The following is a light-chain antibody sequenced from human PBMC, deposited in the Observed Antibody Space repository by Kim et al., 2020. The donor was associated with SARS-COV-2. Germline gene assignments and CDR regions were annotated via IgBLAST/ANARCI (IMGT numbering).Light chain of an antibody. V-gene: IGLV3-19*01. Sequence: SSELTQDPAVSVALGQTVRITCQGDSLRSYYASWYQQKPGQAPVLVIYGKNNRPSGIQDRFSGSSSGNTASLTITGAQAEDEADYYCNSRDSSGNHLRVF. CDR2: GKN. CDR3: NSRDSSGNHLRV. CDR1: SLRSYY. J-gene: IGLJ3*02.